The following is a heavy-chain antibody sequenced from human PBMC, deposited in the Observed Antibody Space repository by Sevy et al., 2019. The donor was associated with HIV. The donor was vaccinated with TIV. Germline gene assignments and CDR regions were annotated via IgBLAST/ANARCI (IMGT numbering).Heavy chain of an antibody. CDR2: IYFTGNT. Sequence: SETLSLTCSVSGGSISSYFWTCVRQSPGKGLEWIGNIYFTGNTDYSPSLKSRVTLSLDTSKSQFSLTLKSVTATDTAIYFCARDSTARPRVLDYWGQGTQVSVSS. J-gene: IGHJ4*02. D-gene: IGHD6-6*01. CDR3: ARDSTARPRVLDY. CDR1: GGSISSYF. V-gene: IGHV4-59*01.